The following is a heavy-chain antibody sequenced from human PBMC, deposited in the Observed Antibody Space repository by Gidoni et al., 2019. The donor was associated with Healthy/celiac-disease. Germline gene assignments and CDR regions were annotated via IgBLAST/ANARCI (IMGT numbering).Heavy chain of an antibody. J-gene: IGHJ5*02. D-gene: IGHD3-22*01. CDR3: TRTPTYYYDSSGQPFDP. CDR1: GFTFGHYA. V-gene: IGHV3-49*03. CDR2: IRSKAYGGTT. Sequence: EVHLVESAGGLVQPGRYLRLSCTASGFTFGHYAMSWFRHAPGKGLEWVGFIRSKAYGGTTEYAASVKGRFTISRDDSKSIAYLQMNSLKTEDTAVYYCTRTPTYYYDSSGQPFDPWGQGTLVTVSS.